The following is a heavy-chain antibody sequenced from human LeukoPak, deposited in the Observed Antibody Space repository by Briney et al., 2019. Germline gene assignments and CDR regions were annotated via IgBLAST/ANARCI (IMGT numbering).Heavy chain of an antibody. Sequence: GSSVKVSCKASGGTFIRYVISWVGQAPGQGLQWVGGIIPMFGAVNYAQKLQGRVTITADKSTGTAYMELSSLRSEDTAVYYCVRDYDISGPQKNFFDYWGQGTPVTVSS. J-gene: IGHJ4*01. CDR2: IIPMFGAV. D-gene: IGHD3-22*01. CDR1: GGTFIRYV. CDR3: VRDYDISGPQKNFFDY. V-gene: IGHV1-69*06.